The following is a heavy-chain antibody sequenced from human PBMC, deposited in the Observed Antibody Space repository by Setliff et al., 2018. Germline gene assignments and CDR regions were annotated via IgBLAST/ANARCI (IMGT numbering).Heavy chain of an antibody. Sequence: ASVKVSCKAAGYTFTTYYMHWVRQAPGQGLEWMGIINPSGGTTSYAQKFQGRVTMTRDTSTSTVYMDLSSLRSEDTAVYYCARAPYGSSWYGYYYYYMDVWGKGTTVTVSS. V-gene: IGHV1-46*01. J-gene: IGHJ6*03. CDR2: INPSGGTT. D-gene: IGHD6-13*01. CDR3: ARAPYGSSWYGYYYYYMDV. CDR1: GYTFTTYY.